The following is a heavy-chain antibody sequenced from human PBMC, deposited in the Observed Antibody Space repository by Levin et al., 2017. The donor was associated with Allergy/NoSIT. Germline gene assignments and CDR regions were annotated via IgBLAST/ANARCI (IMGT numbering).Heavy chain of an antibody. CDR2: IDYSGNT. CDR3: ARHEGRGCSDGTCYYKRIDP. Sequence: SETLSLTCTVSGGSISSSIYYWGWIRQPPGKGLEWIGTIDYSGNTYYNPSLKSRVTISVDTSKNQFSLKLRSVTAADTGVYYCARHEGRGCSDGTCYYKRIDPWGQGTLVTVSS. V-gene: IGHV4-39*01. CDR1: GGSISSSIYY. J-gene: IGHJ5*02. D-gene: IGHD2-15*01.